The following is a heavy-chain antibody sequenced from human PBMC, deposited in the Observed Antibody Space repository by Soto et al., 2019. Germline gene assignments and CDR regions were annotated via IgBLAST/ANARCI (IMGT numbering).Heavy chain of an antibody. CDR2: ISAYNGNT. CDR3: ARDLGDSSGYYYIKVYRYYYYGMDV. V-gene: IGHV1-18*01. Sequence: ASVKVSCKASGGTFSSYAISWVRQAPGQGLEWMGWISAYNGNTNYAQKPQGRVTMTTDTSTSTAYMELRSLRSDDTAVYYCARDLGDSSGYYYIKVYRYYYYGMDVWGQGTTVTVSS. D-gene: IGHD3-22*01. J-gene: IGHJ6*02. CDR1: GGTFSSYA.